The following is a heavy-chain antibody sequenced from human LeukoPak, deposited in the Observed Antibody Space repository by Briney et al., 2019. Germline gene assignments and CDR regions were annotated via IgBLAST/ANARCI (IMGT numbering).Heavy chain of an antibody. J-gene: IGHJ4*02. CDR2: INHSGST. V-gene: IGHV4-34*01. Sequence: PSETLSLTCAVYGGSFSGYYWSWIRQPPGKGLEWIGVINHSGSTNYNPSLKSRVTISVDTSKNQFSLKLSSVTAADTAVYYCARGPQLELLAYYFDYWGQGTLVTVSS. CDR3: ARGPQLELLAYYFDY. D-gene: IGHD1-7*01. CDR1: GGSFSGYY.